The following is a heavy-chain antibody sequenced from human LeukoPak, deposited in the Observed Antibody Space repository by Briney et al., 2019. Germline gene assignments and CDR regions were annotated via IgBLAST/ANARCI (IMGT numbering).Heavy chain of an antibody. V-gene: IGHV4-59*01. J-gene: IGHJ3*02. D-gene: IGHD3-22*01. CDR3: ARALYDTHAFDI. CDR2: IYYSGST. CDR1: GGSISTYY. Sequence: SETLSLTCTVSGGSISTYYWSWIRQPPGKGLEWIGYIYYSGSTNYNPSLKSRVTISVDTSKKQFSLKLSSVTAADTAVYYCARALYDTHAFDIWGQGTMVTVSS.